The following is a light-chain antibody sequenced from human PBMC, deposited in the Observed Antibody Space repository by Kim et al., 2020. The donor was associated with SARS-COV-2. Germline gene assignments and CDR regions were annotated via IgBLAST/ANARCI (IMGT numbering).Light chain of an antibody. CDR3: QQYSGSPPQYT. CDR2: GAS. V-gene: IGKV3-20*01. J-gene: IGKJ2*01. CDR1: QSVISTY. Sequence: EIVLTQSPGTLSLSPGERATLSCRASQSVISTYLAWYQQKPGQAPRLLIYGASSRATGIPDRFSGSGSGTDFTLTISRLEPEDFAVYYCQQYSGSPPQYTFGQGTKLEI.